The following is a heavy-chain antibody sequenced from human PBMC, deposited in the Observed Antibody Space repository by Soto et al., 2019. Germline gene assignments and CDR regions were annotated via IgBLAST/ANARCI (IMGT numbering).Heavy chain of an antibody. J-gene: IGHJ4*02. CDR1: GYTFTSYA. CDR3: ARVQTRMVRGVSYGY. D-gene: IGHD3-10*01. Sequence: QVQLVQSGAEVKKPGASVKVSCKASGYTFTSYAMHWVRQAPGQRLEWMGWINAGNGNTKYSQKFQGRVTITRDTSASTAYMELSSLRSEDTAVYYCARVQTRMVRGVSYGYWGQGTLVTVSS. V-gene: IGHV1-3*01. CDR2: INAGNGNT.